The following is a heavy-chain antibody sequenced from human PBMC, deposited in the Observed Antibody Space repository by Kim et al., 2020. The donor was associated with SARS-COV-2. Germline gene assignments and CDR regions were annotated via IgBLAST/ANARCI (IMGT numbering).Heavy chain of an antibody. V-gene: IGHV3-7*01. Sequence: GGSLRLSCAASGFTFSSYWMSWVRQAPGKGLEWVANIKQDGSEKYYVDSVKGRFTISRDNAKNSLYLQMNSLRAEDTAVYYCARRRLKYYDFWSLLFDIWGQGTMVTVSS. D-gene: IGHD3-3*01. CDR1: GFTFSSYW. CDR3: ARRRLKYYDFWSLLFDI. CDR2: IKQDGSEK. J-gene: IGHJ3*02.